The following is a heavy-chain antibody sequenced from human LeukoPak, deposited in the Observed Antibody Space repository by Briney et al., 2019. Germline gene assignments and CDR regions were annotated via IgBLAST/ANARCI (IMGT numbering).Heavy chain of an antibody. V-gene: IGHV5-51*01. Sequence: GESLKISCETSGYSFTTYWIGWVRQRPGTGLEWVGSSYTDDSDTRYSPSFQGQVAISADRSISTAYLKWNSLKDSDIGMYYCARQRGALGTVNWFDPWGQGTLVTVSS. D-gene: IGHD3-16*01. CDR1: GYSFTTYW. CDR2: SYTDDSDT. CDR3: ARQRGALGTVNWFDP. J-gene: IGHJ5*02.